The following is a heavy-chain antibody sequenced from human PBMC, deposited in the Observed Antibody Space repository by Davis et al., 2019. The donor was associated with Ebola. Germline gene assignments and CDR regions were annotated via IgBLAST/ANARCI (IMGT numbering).Heavy chain of an antibody. CDR2: IYYSGIT. D-gene: IGHD3-16*01. CDR3: ARNKPVFGFWFDP. V-gene: IGHV4-30-4*01. Sequence: LRLSCTVSGGSISSGDYYWSWIRQPPGKGLEWIGYIYYSGITYYNPSLKSRVTISVDTSKKQFSLKLTSVTAADTAVYYCARNKPVFGFWFDPWGQGTLVTVSS. CDR1: GGSISSGDYY. J-gene: IGHJ5*02.